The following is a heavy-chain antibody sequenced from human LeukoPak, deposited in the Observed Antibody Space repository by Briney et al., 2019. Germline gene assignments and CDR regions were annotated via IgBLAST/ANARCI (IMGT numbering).Heavy chain of an antibody. J-gene: IGHJ4*02. CDR1: VFTFSSYS. CDR3: ARDRWDSSWLYYFDY. CDR2: ISSSSSYI. V-gene: IGHV3-21*01. D-gene: IGHD6-13*01. Sequence: GGSLRLSCAASVFTFSSYSMNCVRQARGKGLEWVSSISSSSSYIYYTDSVKRRFTISRDNAKNSLYLQMNSLRAEDTAVYYCARDRWDSSWLYYFDYWGQGTLVTVSS.